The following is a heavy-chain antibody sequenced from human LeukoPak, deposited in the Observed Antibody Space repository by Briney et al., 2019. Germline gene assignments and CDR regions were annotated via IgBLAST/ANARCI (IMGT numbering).Heavy chain of an antibody. J-gene: IGHJ5*02. CDR2: INHSGST. D-gene: IGHD3-10*01. V-gene: IGHV4-34*01. CDR3: AREVRVLWFGEASKNWLDP. CDR1: GGSFSGYY. Sequence: SETLSLTCAVYGGSFSGYYWSWIRQPPGKGLEWIGEINHSGSTNYNPSLKSRVIISLDTSKNQFSLKLSSVTAADTAVYYCAREVRVLWFGEASKNWLDPWGQGTLVTVSS.